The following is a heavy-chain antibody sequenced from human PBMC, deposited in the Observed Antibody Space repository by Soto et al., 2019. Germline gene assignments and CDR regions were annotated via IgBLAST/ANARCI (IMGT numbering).Heavy chain of an antibody. V-gene: IGHV4-59*01. CDR2: IYYSGST. CDR1: GGSISSYY. CDR3: ARTYYDFWSGSHYFYMDV. Sequence: KTSETLSLTCTASGGSISSYYWSWIRQPPGKGLEWIGYIYYSGSTNYNPSLKSRVTMSVDTSKNQFSLKLNSVTAADTAVYYCARTYYDFWSGSHYFYMDVWGKGTTVTVSS. D-gene: IGHD3-3*01. J-gene: IGHJ6*03.